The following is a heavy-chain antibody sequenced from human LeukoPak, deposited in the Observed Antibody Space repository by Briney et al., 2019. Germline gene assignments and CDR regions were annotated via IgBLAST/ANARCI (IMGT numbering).Heavy chain of an antibody. CDR2: MNPNSGNT. Sequence: GASVKVSCKASGYTFTSYDINWVRQAPGQGLEWMGWMNPNSGNTGYAQKFQGRVTITRNTSISTAYMELSSLRSEDTAVYYCARRITIFGVVITLGYWGQGTLVTVSS. CDR3: ARRITIFGVVITLGY. D-gene: IGHD3-3*01. J-gene: IGHJ4*02. CDR1: GYTFTSYD. V-gene: IGHV1-8*03.